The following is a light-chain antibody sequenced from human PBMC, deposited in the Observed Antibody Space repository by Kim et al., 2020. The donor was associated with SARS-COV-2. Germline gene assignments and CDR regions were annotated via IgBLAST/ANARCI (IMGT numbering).Light chain of an antibody. V-gene: IGKV3-15*01. CDR1: QSVSSN. J-gene: IGKJ4*01. CDR3: QQYNNWPLT. Sequence: VSPGERATLSCRASQSVSSNLAWYQQKLGQAPRLLMYGASTRATGIPTRFSGSGSGTEFTLTISSLQSEDSAVYYCQQYNNWPLTFGGGTKVEIK. CDR2: GAS.